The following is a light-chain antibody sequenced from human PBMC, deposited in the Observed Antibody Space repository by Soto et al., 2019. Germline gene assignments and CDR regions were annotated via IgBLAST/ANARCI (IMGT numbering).Light chain of an antibody. V-gene: IGLV2-14*01. J-gene: IGLJ2*01. CDR2: EVN. CDR3: RSSPSSPVG. CDR1: SSEVVGFKY. Sequence: QSALTQPASGSGSPGQSSTISCTGTSSEVVGFKYVSWYQQHPGKAPKLLIYEVNNRPSGVSNRFSGSKSGNTAYLTISGIQAADEADYDGRSSPSSPVGFGGGTKLHVL.